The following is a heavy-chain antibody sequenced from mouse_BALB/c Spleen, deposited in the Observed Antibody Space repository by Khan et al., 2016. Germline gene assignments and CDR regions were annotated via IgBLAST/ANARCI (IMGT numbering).Heavy chain of an antibody. CDR1: GFTFSGFW. J-gene: IGHJ1*01. V-gene: IGHV11-2*02. CDR3: MRYGNYWYFDV. D-gene: IGHD2-1*01. Sequence: EVQLLETGGGLVQPGGSRGLSCEGSGFTFSGFWMSWVRQTPGKTLEWNGDINSDGSAINYAPSIKDRFTIFRDNDKSTLYLQMSNVRSDDTATYFCMRYGNYWYFDVWGAGTTVTVSS. CDR2: INSDGSAI.